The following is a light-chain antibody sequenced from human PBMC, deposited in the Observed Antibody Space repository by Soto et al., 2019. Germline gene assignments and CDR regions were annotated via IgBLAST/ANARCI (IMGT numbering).Light chain of an antibody. J-gene: IGLJ2*01. CDR1: SSDVGGYNY. CDR3: ISSAGSNNLV. V-gene: IGLV2-8*01. Sequence: QSALTQPPSASGSPGQSVTISCTGTSSDVGGYNYVSWYQQHPGKVPKLMIYEVSKRPSGVPDRFSGSKSGNTASLTVSGLHAEEEADYYCISSAGSNNLVFGGGTKLTVL. CDR2: EVS.